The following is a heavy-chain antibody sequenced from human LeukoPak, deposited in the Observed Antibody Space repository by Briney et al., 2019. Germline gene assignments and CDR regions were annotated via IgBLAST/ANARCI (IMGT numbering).Heavy chain of an antibody. V-gene: IGHV3-23*01. CDR1: GFTFNSYA. CDR2: ISGSGDNT. D-gene: IGHD4-23*01. Sequence: PGGSLRLSCAASGFTFNSYAMTWVRQAPGKGLKWVSAISGSGDNTYYAESVKGRFTISRDTSKNTLYLQMNNLRAEDTALYYCAKDEEAHGGARGYFDSWGPGTLVTVSS. J-gene: IGHJ4*02. CDR3: AKDEEAHGGARGYFDS.